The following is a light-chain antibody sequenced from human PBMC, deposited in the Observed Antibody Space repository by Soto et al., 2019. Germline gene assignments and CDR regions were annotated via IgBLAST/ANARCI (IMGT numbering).Light chain of an antibody. CDR2: DTS. J-gene: IGKJ1*01. CDR1: QSIGSDS. V-gene: IGKV3-20*01. CDR3: QQSGSSLWT. Sequence: IVLTQSPGTLSLSPGQRATLSCRASQSIGSDSLAWYQQKPGQAPRLLIYDTSTRATGIPDRFGGSGSGTDFTLTISRLEPEDFAVYSCQQSGSSLWTFGQGTKVEIK.